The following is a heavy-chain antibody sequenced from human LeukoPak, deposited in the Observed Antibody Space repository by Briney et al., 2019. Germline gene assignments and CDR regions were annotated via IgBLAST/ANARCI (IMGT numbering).Heavy chain of an antibody. CDR3: TLIAAADYFDY. Sequence: GESLKISFKGSGXSFTSYCIGWVRQMPGKGLEWMGIIYPGDSDTRYSPSFQGQVTISADKSISTAYLQWSSLKASDTAMYYCTLIAAADYFDYWGQGTLVTVSS. CDR2: IYPGDSDT. J-gene: IGHJ4*02. V-gene: IGHV5-51*01. CDR1: GXSFTSYC. D-gene: IGHD6-13*01.